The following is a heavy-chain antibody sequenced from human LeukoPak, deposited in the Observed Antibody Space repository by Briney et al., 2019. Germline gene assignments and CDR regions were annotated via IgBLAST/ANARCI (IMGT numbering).Heavy chain of an antibody. V-gene: IGHV4-34*01. D-gene: IGHD3-16*02. CDR3: ARGDYDYVWGSHRHINGFDY. Sequence: SETLSLTCAVYGGSFSGYYWSWIRQPPGKGLEWIGEINHSGSTNYNPSLKSRVTISVDTSKNQFSLKLSSVTAADTAVYYCARGDYDYVWGSHRHINGFDYWGQGTLVTVSS. CDR2: INHSGST. CDR1: GGSFSGYY. J-gene: IGHJ4*02.